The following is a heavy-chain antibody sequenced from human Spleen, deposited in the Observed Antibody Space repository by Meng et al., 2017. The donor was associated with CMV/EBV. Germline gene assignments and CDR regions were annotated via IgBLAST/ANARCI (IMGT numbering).Heavy chain of an antibody. CDR1: GGTFNTYH. CDR3: ARGGGSHYKEYNWFDP. D-gene: IGHD1-26*01. V-gene: IGHV1-2*02. CDR2: INPNSGGT. J-gene: IGHJ5*02. Sequence: ASVKVSCKASGGTFNTYHIRWVRQAPGQGLEWMGWINPNSGGTNYAQKFQGRVTMTRDTSISTAYMELSRLRSDATAVNYLARGGGSHYKEYNWFDPWGQGTLVTVSS.